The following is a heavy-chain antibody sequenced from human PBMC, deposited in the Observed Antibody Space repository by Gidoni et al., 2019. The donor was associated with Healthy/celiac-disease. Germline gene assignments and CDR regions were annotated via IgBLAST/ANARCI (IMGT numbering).Heavy chain of an antibody. D-gene: IGHD3-22*01. J-gene: IGHJ4*02. CDR1: GGTFSSYA. CDR2: IIPIFGTA. V-gene: IGHV1-69*01. Sequence: QVQLVQSGAEVKKPGSSVKVSCTASGGTFSSYAISWVRQAPGQGLEWMGGIIPIFGTANYAQKFQGRVTITADESTSTAYMELSSLRSEDTAVYYCAGELYYDSSGYYNYFDYWGQGTLVTVSS. CDR3: AGELYYDSSGYYNYFDY.